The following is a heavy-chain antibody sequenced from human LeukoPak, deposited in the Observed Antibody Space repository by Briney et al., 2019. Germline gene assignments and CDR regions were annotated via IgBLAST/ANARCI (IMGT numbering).Heavy chain of an antibody. CDR1: GYTFTSYG. J-gene: IGHJ6*03. V-gene: IGHV1-18*01. D-gene: IGHD2-2*01. Sequence: ASVKVSCKASGYTFTSYGISWVRQAPGQGLEWMGWISAYNGNTNYAQKLQGRVTMTTDTSTSTAYMELRSLRSDDTAVYYCARGPTVVPAAMGFVVNYYYYMDVWGKGTTVTVSS. CDR2: ISAYNGNT. CDR3: ARGPTVVPAAMGFVVNYYYYMDV.